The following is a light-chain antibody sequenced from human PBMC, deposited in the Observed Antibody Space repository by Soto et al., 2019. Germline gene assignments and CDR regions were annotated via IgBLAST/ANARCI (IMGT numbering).Light chain of an antibody. V-gene: IGLV2-14*01. CDR2: DVS. J-gene: IGLJ3*02. Sequence: QSALTQPASVSGSPGQSITISCTGTTSDIGGYNFVSWYQQHPGKAPKLMIYDVSSRPSGVSHRFSGSKSGNTASLTISGLQTEDEADYYCSSYARGSTLIVFGGGTKVTVL. CDR3: SSYARGSTLIV. CDR1: TSDIGGYNF.